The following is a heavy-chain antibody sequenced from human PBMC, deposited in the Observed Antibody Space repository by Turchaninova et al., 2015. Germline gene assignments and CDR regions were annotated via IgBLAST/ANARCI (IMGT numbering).Heavy chain of an antibody. V-gene: IGHV3-73*02. D-gene: IGHD2-15*01. CDR2: IRSKPNSYAA. J-gene: IGHJ3*02. CDR1: GLFFSDSA. CDR3: TRGECTGGSCYYRDASDI. Sequence: EVQLVESGGGLVQPGGSMKLSCAASGLFFSDSAMHWVRQPSGKGLEGVGRIRSKPNSYAATYAASVKGRFTISRDDSKNTAYLQMNSLKTEDTAVYYCTRGECTGGSCYYRDASDIWGQGTMVTVSS.